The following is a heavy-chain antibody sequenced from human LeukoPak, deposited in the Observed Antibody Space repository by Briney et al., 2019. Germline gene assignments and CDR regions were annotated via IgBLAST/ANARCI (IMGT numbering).Heavy chain of an antibody. CDR1: GFTFSQYW. Sequence: QTGGSLRLSCAASGFTFSQYWMSWVRQAPGKGLEWVANIKHDGGEKQDGSEKNYVDSVKGRFTISRDNAKNSPYLQMNSLRAEDTAVYYCARSGRGVDSFYFYMDVWGKGTTVTVSS. CDR3: ARSGRGVDSFYFYMDV. J-gene: IGHJ6*03. D-gene: IGHD3-10*01. CDR2: IKHDGGEKQDGSEK. V-gene: IGHV3-7*01.